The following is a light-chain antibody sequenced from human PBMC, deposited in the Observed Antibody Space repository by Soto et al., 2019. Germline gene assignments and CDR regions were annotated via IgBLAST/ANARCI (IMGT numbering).Light chain of an antibody. CDR3: CSYAGSGAFV. Sequence: QSALTQPRSVSGSPGQSVTISCTGSSSDVGGYNYVSWYQQHPGKAPKLIIYDVTKRPSGVPDRFSGSKSGNTASLTISGLQAEDEADYHCCSYAGSGAFVFGAGPTLTVL. CDR1: SSDVGGYNY. J-gene: IGLJ1*01. V-gene: IGLV2-11*01. CDR2: DVT.